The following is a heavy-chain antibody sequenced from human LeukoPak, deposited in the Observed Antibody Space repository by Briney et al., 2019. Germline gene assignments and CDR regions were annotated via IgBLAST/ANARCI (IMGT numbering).Heavy chain of an antibody. V-gene: IGHV3-23*01. Sequence: GGSLRLSCAASGFTLSTFAMSWDRQAPGKGLEWVSAIAHNGRSPSYSDSVKGRFTISRDNSKNTLYLQMNSLRAEGTAVYFCAKDHDHRNLVPTIAYFDSWGQGTLVTVS. CDR1: GFTLSTFA. CDR2: IAHNGRSP. CDR3: AKDHDHRNLVPTIAYFDS. J-gene: IGHJ4*02. D-gene: IGHD5-12*01.